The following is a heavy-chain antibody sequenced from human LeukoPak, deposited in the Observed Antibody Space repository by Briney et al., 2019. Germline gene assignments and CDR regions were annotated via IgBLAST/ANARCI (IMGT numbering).Heavy chain of an antibody. D-gene: IGHD3-22*01. CDR2: ISSSGSTI. CDR1: GFTFSRYS. J-gene: IGHJ4*02. V-gene: IGHV3-48*04. CDR3: ARDGYYDSSGYSG. Sequence: GGSLRLSCAASGFTFSRYSMNWVRQAPGKGLEWVSYISSSGSTIYYADSVKGRFTISRDNAKNSLYLQMNSLRAEDTAVYYCARDGYYDSSGYSGWGQGTLVTVSS.